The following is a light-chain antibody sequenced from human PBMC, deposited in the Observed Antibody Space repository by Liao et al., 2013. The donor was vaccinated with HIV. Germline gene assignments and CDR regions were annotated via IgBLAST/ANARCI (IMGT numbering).Light chain of an antibody. Sequence: SYELTQPPSVSVAPGKTARITCGGNNIATKSVRWCQQKPGQAPVLVIYYDNDRPSGIPERFSGSNSGNTATLSISRVEAGDEAGYYCQVWDSIGDHYVFGTGTKVSVL. CDR1: NIATKS. CDR3: QVWDSIGDHYV. CDR2: YDN. J-gene: IGLJ1*01. V-gene: IGLV3-21*01.